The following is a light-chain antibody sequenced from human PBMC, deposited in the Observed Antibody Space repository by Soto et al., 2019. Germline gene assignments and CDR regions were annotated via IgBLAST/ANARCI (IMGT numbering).Light chain of an antibody. CDR2: GAS. V-gene: IGKV3-20*01. CDR1: QSVSSSY. CDR3: QQYGSSPLT. J-gene: IGKJ4*01. Sequence: EIVLTHAPGTLSVYPGERATLSCRASQSVSSSYLAWYQQKPGQAPRLLIYGASNRATDIPDRFSGSGSATDFTLTISRLEPEDFAVYYCQQYGSSPLTFGGGTRWIS.